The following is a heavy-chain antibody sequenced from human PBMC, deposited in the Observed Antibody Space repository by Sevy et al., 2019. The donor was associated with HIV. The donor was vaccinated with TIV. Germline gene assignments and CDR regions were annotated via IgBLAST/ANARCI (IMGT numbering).Heavy chain of an antibody. J-gene: IGHJ5*02. CDR1: GYTLSKLS. CDR3: TAVGLGYYSGSSYYQWDWFDP. Sequence: ASVKVSCKVSGYTLSKLSIHWVRQAPGKGLEWMGSFDPEDAEPIYAQTLQGRVTMTEDTSTDTANMELISLTSEDTAIYYCTAVGLGYYSGSSYYQWDWFDPWGQGTPVTVSS. CDR2: FDPEDAEP. D-gene: IGHD2-15*01. V-gene: IGHV1-24*01.